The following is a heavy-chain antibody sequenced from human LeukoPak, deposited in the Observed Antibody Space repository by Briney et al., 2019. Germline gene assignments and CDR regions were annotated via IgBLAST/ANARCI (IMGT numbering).Heavy chain of an antibody. CDR3: ATSRNWYFDL. CDR2: INHGGST. J-gene: IGHJ2*01. CDR1: GGSFSGYY. Sequence: PSETLSLTCAVYGGSFSGYYWSWIRQPPGKGLEWIGEINHGGSTNYNPSLKSRVTISVDTSKNQFSLKLSSVTAADTAVYYCATSRNWYFDLWGRGTLVTVSS. V-gene: IGHV4-34*01.